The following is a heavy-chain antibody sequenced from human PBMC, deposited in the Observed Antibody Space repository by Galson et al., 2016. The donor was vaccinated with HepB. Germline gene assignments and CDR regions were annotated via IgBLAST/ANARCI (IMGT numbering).Heavy chain of an antibody. V-gene: IGHV3-30*04. Sequence: SLRLSCAASGFTFSTYAMHWVRQAPGKGLEWVAIVSYDGDTKFYADSVKGRFTISRDNSKNTLSLQMNSLRPEDTAVYSCARAMSPSIAAPMLYWGRGTLVTVSS. J-gene: IGHJ4*02. CDR1: GFTFSTYA. CDR3: ARAMSPSIAAPMLY. CDR2: VSYDGDTK. D-gene: IGHD6-13*01.